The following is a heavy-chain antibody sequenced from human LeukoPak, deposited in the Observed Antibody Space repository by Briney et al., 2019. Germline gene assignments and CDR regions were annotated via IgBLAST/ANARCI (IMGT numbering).Heavy chain of an antibody. J-gene: IGHJ3*02. V-gene: IGHV3-53*01. CDR3: ARDGGYDSSGLGAFDI. CDR2: IYSSGST. D-gene: IGHD3-22*01. Sequence: GGSLRLSRAASGFTVSSNYMSWVRQAPGKGLEWVSVIYSSGSTYYADSVKGRFTISRDNSKNTLYLQMNSLRAEDTAVYYCARDGGYDSSGLGAFDIWGQGTMVTVSS. CDR1: GFTVSSNY.